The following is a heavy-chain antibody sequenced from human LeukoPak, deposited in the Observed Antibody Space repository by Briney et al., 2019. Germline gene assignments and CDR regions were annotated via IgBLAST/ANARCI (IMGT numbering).Heavy chain of an antibody. V-gene: IGHV4-61*01. CDR2: IYYSGST. CDR3: ARVRSYYYDSSGYDAFDI. D-gene: IGHD3-22*01. Sequence: SETLPLTCTVSGGSVSSGSYYWSWIRQPPGKGLEWIGYIYYSGSTNYNPSLKSRVTISVDTSKNQFSLKLSSVTAADTAVYYCARVRSYYYDSSGYDAFDIWGQGTMVTVSS. CDR1: GGSVSSGSYY. J-gene: IGHJ3*02.